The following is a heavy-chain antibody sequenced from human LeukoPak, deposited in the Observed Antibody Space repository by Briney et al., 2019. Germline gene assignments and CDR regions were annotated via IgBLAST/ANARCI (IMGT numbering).Heavy chain of an antibody. J-gene: IGHJ3*02. Sequence: ASVTVSCKASGYTFTSYAMNWVRQAPGQGLEWMGGIMPMFGKANYAQKFQGRVTTTADKATSTAYMELSSLRSEDTAVYYCARGEAAAGPDAFDIWGQGTMVTVSS. CDR3: ARGEAAAGPDAFDI. D-gene: IGHD6-13*01. V-gene: IGHV1-69*06. CDR2: IMPMFGKA. CDR1: GYTFTSYA.